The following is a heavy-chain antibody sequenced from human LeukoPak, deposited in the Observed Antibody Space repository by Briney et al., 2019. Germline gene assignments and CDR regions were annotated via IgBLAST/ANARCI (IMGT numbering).Heavy chain of an antibody. CDR1: GGSISSHC. Sequence: KPSETLSLTCTVSGGSISSHCWSWIRQPPGKGLEWIGYIYYSGSTNYNPSLKSRVTISVDTSKNQFSLKLSSVTAADTVVYYCARGVYDILTGYYPHYFDYWGQGTLVTVSS. D-gene: IGHD3-9*01. CDR2: IYYSGST. J-gene: IGHJ4*02. V-gene: IGHV4-59*11. CDR3: ARGVYDILTGYYPHYFDY.